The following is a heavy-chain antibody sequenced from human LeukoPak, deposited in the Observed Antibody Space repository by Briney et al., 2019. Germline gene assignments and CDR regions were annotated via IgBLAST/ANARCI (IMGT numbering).Heavy chain of an antibody. CDR1: GGSISSYY. Sequence: SETLSLTCTVSGGSISSYYWSWIRQPPGKGLEWIGEINHSGSTNYNPSLKSRVTISVDTSKNQFSLKLSSVTAADTAVYYCARGMATGTYDYWGQGTLVTVSS. D-gene: IGHD5-24*01. V-gene: IGHV4-34*01. CDR3: ARGMATGTYDY. J-gene: IGHJ4*02. CDR2: INHSGST.